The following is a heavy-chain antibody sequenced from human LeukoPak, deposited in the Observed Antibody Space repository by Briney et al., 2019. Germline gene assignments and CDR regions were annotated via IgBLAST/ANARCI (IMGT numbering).Heavy chain of an antibody. CDR1: GFTFSDYY. CDR2: ISASSGNT. CDR3: ARDSTLDS. V-gene: IGHV3-11*05. J-gene: IGHJ4*02. Sequence: PGGSLRLSCAASGFTFSDYYMSWIRQAPGKGLEWVSYISASSGNTNYADSVKGRFTISRDNAKNSLYLQMNSLRDEDTALYYCARDSTLDSWGQGTLVTVSS.